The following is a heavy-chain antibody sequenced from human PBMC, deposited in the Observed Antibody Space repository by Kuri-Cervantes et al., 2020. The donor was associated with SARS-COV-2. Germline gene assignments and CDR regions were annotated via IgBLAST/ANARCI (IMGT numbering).Heavy chain of an antibody. J-gene: IGHJ4*02. Sequence: GESLKISCAASGFTFSSYAMHWVRQAPGKGLEYVSAISSNGGSTYYANSVKGRFTISRDNSKNTLYLQMNSLRAEDTAVYYCARDPDDILTGPFDYWGQGTLVTFSS. CDR1: GFTFSSYA. CDR2: ISSNGGST. D-gene: IGHD3-9*01. V-gene: IGHV3-64*01. CDR3: ARDPDDILTGPFDY.